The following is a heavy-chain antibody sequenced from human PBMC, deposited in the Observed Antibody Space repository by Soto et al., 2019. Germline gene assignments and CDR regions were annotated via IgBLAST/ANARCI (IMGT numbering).Heavy chain of an antibody. CDR3: AKDHFIVATIRDYYYYGMDV. J-gene: IGHJ6*02. Sequence: LRLSCAASGFTFSSYGMHWVRQAPGKGLEWVAVISYDGSNKYYADSVKGRFTISRDNSKNTLYLQMNSLRAEDTAVYYCAKDHFIVATIRDYYYYGMDVWGQGTTVTVSS. V-gene: IGHV3-30*18. D-gene: IGHD5-12*01. CDR1: GFTFSSYG. CDR2: ISYDGSNK.